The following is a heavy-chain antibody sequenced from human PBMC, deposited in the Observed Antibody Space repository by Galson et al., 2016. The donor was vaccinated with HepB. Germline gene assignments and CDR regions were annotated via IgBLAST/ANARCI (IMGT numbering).Heavy chain of an antibody. CDR3: ARGVQQLNYDY. Sequence: QSGAEVKKPGESLTISCKGSGYRFTNYWIAWVRQMPGKGLEWMGIINPGDSDPRYSPSFQGQVIISADKSISTAYPQWSSLKASDTAMYYCARGVQQLNYDYWGQGTLVTVSS. J-gene: IGHJ4*02. V-gene: IGHV5-51*01. D-gene: IGHD6-13*01. CDR2: INPGDSDP. CDR1: GYRFTNYW.